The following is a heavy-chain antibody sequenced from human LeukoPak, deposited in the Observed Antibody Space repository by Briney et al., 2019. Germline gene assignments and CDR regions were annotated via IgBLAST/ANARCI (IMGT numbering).Heavy chain of an antibody. J-gene: IGHJ3*02. CDR1: GYTFTSYG. Sequence: ASVKVSCRASGYTFTSYGISWVRQAPGQGLEWMGWISAYNGNTNYAQELQGRVTMTTDTSTSTAYMEVRSLRSDDTAVYYCAREDKYYDSSGHAFDIWGQGTMVTVSS. D-gene: IGHD3-22*01. CDR3: AREDKYYDSSGHAFDI. V-gene: IGHV1-18*01. CDR2: ISAYNGNT.